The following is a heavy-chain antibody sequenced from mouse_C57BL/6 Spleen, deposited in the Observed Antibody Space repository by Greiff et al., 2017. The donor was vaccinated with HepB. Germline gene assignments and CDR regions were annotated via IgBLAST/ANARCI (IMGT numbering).Heavy chain of an antibody. Sequence: VKLVESGAELARPGASVKLSCKASGYTFTSYGISWVKQRTGQGLEWIGGIYPRSGNTYSNEKFKGKATLTADKSSSTAYMELRSLTSEDSAVYFCARNGYPAWFAYWGQGTLVTVSA. J-gene: IGHJ3*01. V-gene: IGHV1-81*01. CDR3: ARNGYPAWFAY. D-gene: IGHD2-2*01. CDR2: IYPRSGNT. CDR1: GYTFTSYG.